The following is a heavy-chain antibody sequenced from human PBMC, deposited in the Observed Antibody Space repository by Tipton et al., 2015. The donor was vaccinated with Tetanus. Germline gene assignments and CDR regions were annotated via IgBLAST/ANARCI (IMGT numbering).Heavy chain of an antibody. D-gene: IGHD1-26*01. CDR1: GGSITSGAYL. Sequence: TLSLTCAVSGGSITSGAYLWGWIRQPPGKGLEWIGYIYHSGSPYYNPSLKSRVTLSVDTSMNQFSLNLTSVTAADTAVYFCARGLPREPFYLDYWGQGKQVTVSS. J-gene: IGHJ4*02. CDR3: ARGLPREPFYLDY. CDR2: IYHSGSP. V-gene: IGHV4-30-2*01.